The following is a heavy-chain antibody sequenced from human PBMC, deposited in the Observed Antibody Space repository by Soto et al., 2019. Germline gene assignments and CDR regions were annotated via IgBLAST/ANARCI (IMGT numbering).Heavy chain of an antibody. CDR2: ISYDGSNK. V-gene: IGHV3-30-3*01. Sequence: QVQLVESGGGVVQPGRSLRLSCAASGFTFSSYALHWVRQAPGKGLEWVAIISYDGSNKYYAASVKGRFTISRDNSENPLYMHMNSLRAVDTVVYYCASDAEYYFAYWGQGTLGTVSS. J-gene: IGHJ4*02. CDR3: ASDAEYYFAY. CDR1: GFTFSSYA.